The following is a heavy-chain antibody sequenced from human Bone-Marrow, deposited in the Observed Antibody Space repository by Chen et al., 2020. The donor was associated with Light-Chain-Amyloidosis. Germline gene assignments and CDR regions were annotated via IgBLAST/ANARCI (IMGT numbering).Heavy chain of an antibody. CDR3: ARIVSSTDGFIGFFDY. Sequence: EVQLVQSGAEVKKPGESLKITCKGSGYRFFNYWIGWVRQMPGKGLELMGMIYPDDSDTRYSASFQGHITISADKSISTAYLQWTSLKASDSAMFYCARIVSSTDGFIGFFDYWGQGTLVTVPS. J-gene: IGHJ4*02. CDR1: GYRFFNYW. D-gene: IGHD1-26*01. CDR2: IYPDDSDT. V-gene: IGHV5-51*01.